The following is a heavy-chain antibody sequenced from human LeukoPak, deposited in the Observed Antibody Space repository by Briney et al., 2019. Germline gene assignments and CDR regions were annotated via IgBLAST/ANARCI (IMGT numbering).Heavy chain of an antibody. CDR3: ARGRLYCSGGSCYSYYFDY. Sequence: SETLSLTCAVYGGSFSGYYWSWIRQPPGKGLEWIGEINHSGSTNYNPSLKSRVTISVDTSKNQFSLKLSSVTAADTAVYYCARGRLYCSGGSCYSYYFDYWGQGTLVTVSS. V-gene: IGHV4-34*01. CDR1: GGSFSGYY. CDR2: INHSGST. D-gene: IGHD2-15*01. J-gene: IGHJ4*02.